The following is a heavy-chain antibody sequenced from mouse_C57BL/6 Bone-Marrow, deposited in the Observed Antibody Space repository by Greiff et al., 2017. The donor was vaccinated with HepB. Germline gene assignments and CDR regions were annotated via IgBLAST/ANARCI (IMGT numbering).Heavy chain of an antibody. V-gene: IGHV1-81*01. Sequence: VQLVESGAELARPGASVKLSCKASGYTFTSYGISWVKQRTGQGLEWIGEIYPRSGNTYYNEKFKGKATLTADKSSSTAYMELRSLTSEDSAVYFCAREGGYYDYLYWGQGTTLTVSS. CDR3: AREGGYYDYLY. CDR1: GYTFTSYG. D-gene: IGHD2-4*01. J-gene: IGHJ2*01. CDR2: IYPRSGNT.